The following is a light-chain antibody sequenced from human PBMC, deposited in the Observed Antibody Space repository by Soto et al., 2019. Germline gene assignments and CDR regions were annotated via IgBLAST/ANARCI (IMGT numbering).Light chain of an antibody. CDR3: QHYNSYSKA. Sequence: DIQMTQSPSTLSGSVGDRVTITCRASQTISSWLAWYQQKPGKAPKLLIYKASTLKSGVPSRFSGSGSGTEFTLTISSLQPDDFATYFRQHYNSYSKAFGQGNKVELK. CDR2: KAS. CDR1: QTISSW. V-gene: IGKV1-5*03. J-gene: IGKJ1*01.